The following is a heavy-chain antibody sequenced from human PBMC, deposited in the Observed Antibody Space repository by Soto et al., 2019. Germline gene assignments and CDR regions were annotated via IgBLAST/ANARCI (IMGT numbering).Heavy chain of an antibody. CDR3: ATYSKFFQI. CDR2: IYNSGST. V-gene: IGHV4-30-2*01. J-gene: IGHJ3*02. Sequence: PSETLSLTCAVSGGDISGGYYSWSWIRQPPGKGLEWIGFIYNSGSTYYNSSLKSRVTISVDRSKNHFFLNLTSVTAADTAVYYCATYSKFFQIWGQGKKVTV. CDR1: GGDISGGYYS. D-gene: IGHD4-4*01.